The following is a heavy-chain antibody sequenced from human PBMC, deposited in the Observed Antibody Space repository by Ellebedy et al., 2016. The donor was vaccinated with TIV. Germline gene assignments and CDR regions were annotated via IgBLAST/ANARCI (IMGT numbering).Heavy chain of an antibody. J-gene: IGHJ6*02. Sequence: PGGSLRLSCAASGFTFSDYYMSWIRQAPGKGLEWVSYISSSSSYTNYADSVKGRFTISRDNAKNSLYLQMNSQRAEDTAVYYCAREYYYGMDVWGQGTTVTVSS. CDR2: ISSSSSYT. V-gene: IGHV3-11*06. CDR3: AREYYYGMDV. CDR1: GFTFSDYY.